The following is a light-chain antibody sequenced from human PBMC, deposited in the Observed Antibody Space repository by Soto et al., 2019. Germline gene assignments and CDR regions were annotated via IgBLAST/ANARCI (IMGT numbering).Light chain of an antibody. V-gene: IGLV2-8*01. Sequence: QSALIQPPSASGSPGQSVTISCTGTGSDVGAYNYVSWYQLHPGKAPKLIISEVTKRPSGVPDRFSGSKSGNTASLTVSGLQAEDEADYHCSSYTGNANILYVFGSGTKVTVL. CDR2: EVT. CDR3: SSYTGNANILYV. CDR1: GSDVGAYNY. J-gene: IGLJ1*01.